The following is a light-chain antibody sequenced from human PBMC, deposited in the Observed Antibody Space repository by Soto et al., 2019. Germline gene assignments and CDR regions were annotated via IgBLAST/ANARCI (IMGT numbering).Light chain of an antibody. CDR1: DSDVGGFNY. J-gene: IGLJ1*01. CDR2: DVS. V-gene: IGLV2-14*03. Sequence: QSVLTQPASVSGAPGQSITISCTGTDSDVGGFNYVSWYQQYPGKAPKLMIYDVSDRPSGVSNRFSGSKSGNTASLTISGLQAEDEADYYCSSYTAYTTYVFGTGTKVTLL. CDR3: SSYTAYTTYV.